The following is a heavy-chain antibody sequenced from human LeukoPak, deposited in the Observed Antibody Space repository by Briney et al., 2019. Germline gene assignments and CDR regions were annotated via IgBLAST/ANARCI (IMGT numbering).Heavy chain of an antibody. CDR2: IYYSGST. CDR3: ARTTEGYCSSTRCYGFDYYYYMDV. D-gene: IGHD2-2*01. Sequence: SETLSLTCTVSSYSISSGYYWGWIRQPPGKGLEWIGSIYYSGSTYYNPSLKSRVTISVDTSKNQFSLKLSSVTAADTAVYYCARTTEGYCSSTRCYGFDYYYYMDVWGKGTTVTISS. J-gene: IGHJ6*03. CDR1: SYSISSGYY. V-gene: IGHV4-38-2*02.